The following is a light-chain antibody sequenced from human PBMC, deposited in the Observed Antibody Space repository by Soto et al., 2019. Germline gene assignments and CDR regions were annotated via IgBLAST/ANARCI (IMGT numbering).Light chain of an antibody. J-gene: IGKJ4*01. CDR1: QRVSSY. Sequence: EIVLTQSPATLSLSPGERATLSCRASQRVSSYLAWYQQKPGQAPRLLIYDASNRATGIPARFSGSGSGTDFTLTISSLKPEDFAVYYCQQRSNWLTFGGGTKVEIK. V-gene: IGKV3-11*01. CDR2: DAS. CDR3: QQRSNWLT.